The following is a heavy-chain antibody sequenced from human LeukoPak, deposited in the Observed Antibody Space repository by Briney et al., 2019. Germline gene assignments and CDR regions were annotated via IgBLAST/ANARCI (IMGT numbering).Heavy chain of an antibody. CDR2: IDPKSGGP. Sequence: GASVKVSCKASGYTFRDYYMHWVRQAPGQGLEWMGWIDPKSGGPNYAQKFQGRVTLTSDTSISTSYMELSRLTSDDTAVYYCARGGFHHGFDFWGRGTVVTVSS. V-gene: IGHV1-2*02. CDR1: GYTFRDYY. J-gene: IGHJ3*01. CDR3: ARGGFHHGFDF.